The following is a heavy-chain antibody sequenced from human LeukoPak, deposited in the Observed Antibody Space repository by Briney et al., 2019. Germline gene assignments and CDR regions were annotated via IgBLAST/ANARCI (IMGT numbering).Heavy chain of an antibody. Sequence: GGSLRLSCAASGFTFSDYVLHWVRQAPGKGLEWVAVVSYDGSNKYYADSVKGRFTISRDNSKNTFYLQMNSLRADDTALYYCARARGGTSLDYWGQGTLVTVSS. J-gene: IGHJ4*02. D-gene: IGHD3-10*01. CDR2: VSYDGSNK. CDR1: GFTFSDYV. V-gene: IGHV3-30-3*01. CDR3: ARARGGTSLDY.